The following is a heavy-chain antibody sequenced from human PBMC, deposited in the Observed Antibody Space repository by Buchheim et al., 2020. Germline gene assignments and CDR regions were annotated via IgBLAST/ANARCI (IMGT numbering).Heavy chain of an antibody. Sequence: QVQLVESGGGVVQPGRSLRLSCAASGFTFSSYGMHWVRQAPGKGLEWVAVISYDGSNKYYADSVKGRFTISRDNSKNTLYLQMNSLRAEDTAVYYCAKIPGGSVHGGQGTL. CDR3: AKIPGGSVH. J-gene: IGHJ4*02. CDR1: GFTFSSYG. V-gene: IGHV3-30*18. CDR2: ISYDGSNK. D-gene: IGHD1-26*01.